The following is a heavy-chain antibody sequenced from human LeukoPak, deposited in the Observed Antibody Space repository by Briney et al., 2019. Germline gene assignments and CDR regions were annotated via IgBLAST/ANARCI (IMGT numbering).Heavy chain of an antibody. D-gene: IGHD1-26*01. CDR2: INPNSGGT. V-gene: IGHV1-2*06. CDR1: GYTFTGYY. J-gene: IGHJ4*02. Sequence: ASVKVSWKASGYTFTGYYMHWVRQAPGQGLEWMGRINPNSGGTNYAQKFQGRVTMTRDTSISTAYMELSRLRSDDTAVYYCARTGRSYRQFDYWGQGTLVTVSS. CDR3: ARTGRSYRQFDY.